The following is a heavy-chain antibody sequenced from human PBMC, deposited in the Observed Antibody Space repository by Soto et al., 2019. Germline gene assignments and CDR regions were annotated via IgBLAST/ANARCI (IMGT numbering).Heavy chain of an antibody. V-gene: IGHV1-69*01. CDR2: VIPILGTA. CDR1: GGSLRNSV. J-gene: IGHJ4*02. CDR3: ASLGHPGH. Sequence: QVQLVQSGAEVKKPGSSVKVSCTASGGSLRNSVISWVRQAPAQRLEWMGGVIPILGTANYAQKFQGRVTMTADEATSTAYMDLSSLRPDDTAVYYCASLGHPGHWGPGTLVIVSS.